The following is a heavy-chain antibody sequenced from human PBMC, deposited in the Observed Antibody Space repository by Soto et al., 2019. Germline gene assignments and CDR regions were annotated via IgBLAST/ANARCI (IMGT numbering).Heavy chain of an antibody. D-gene: IGHD1-26*01. J-gene: IGHJ6*02. CDR3: ARSSGSYYYYGMDV. V-gene: IGHV1-2*04. CDR1: GYTFTGYY. Sequence: ASVKVSCKASGYTFTGYYMHWVRQAPGQGLEWMGWINPNSGGTNYAQKFQGWVTMTRDTSISTAYMELSRLRSDDTAVYYCARSSGSYYYYGMDVWGQGTTVTVSS. CDR2: INPNSGGT.